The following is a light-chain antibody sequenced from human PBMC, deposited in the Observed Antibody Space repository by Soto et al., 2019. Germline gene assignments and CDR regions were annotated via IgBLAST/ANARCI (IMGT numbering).Light chain of an antibody. CDR1: QGINSW. J-gene: IGKJ5*01. CDR3: QQAMSFPIT. Sequence: DIQMTQSPSSVSASVGDRVTITCRASQGINSWLVWYQQKPGKAPNLLIYTASSLQSGVPSRFSGSQSGTDFTLTISSLQPEDFATYYCQQAMSFPITFGQGTRLEIK. V-gene: IGKV1-12*01. CDR2: TAS.